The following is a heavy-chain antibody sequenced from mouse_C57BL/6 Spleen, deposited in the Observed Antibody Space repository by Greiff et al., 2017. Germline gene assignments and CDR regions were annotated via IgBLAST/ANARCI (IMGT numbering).Heavy chain of an antibody. J-gene: IGHJ3*01. CDR1: GFTFSSYG. V-gene: IGHV5-6*01. CDR2: ISSGGSYT. Sequence: EVKLMESGGDLVKPGGSLKLSCAASGFTFSSYGMSWVRQTPDKRLEWVATISSGGSYTYYPASVKGRFTISRDNAKNTLYLQMSSLKSEDTAMYYCARLEVTTVGEFAYWGQGTLVTVSA. CDR3: ARLEVTTVGEFAY. D-gene: IGHD1-1*01.